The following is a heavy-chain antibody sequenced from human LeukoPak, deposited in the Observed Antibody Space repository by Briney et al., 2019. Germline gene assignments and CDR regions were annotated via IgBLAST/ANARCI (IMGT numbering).Heavy chain of an antibody. D-gene: IGHD6-13*01. CDR1: GYTFTGYF. CDR2: INPNSGDT. J-gene: IGHJ6*03. Sequence: GASVKVSCKASGYTFTGYFIHWVRQAPGQGLEWMGWINPNSGDTNYAQKLQGRVTMTTDTSTSTAYMELRSLRSDDTAVYYCARGAAAEYYYYYMDVWGKGTTVTVSS. CDR3: ARGAAAEYYYYYMDV. V-gene: IGHV1-18*04.